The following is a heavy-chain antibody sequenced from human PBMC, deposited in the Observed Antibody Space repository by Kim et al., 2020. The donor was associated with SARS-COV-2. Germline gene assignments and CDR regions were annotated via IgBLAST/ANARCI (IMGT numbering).Heavy chain of an antibody. Sequence: YGGSGEGRVTISRDQAQKPVYLEMNRLRAADTAVYYCVRRQFTSGWYYFDYWGQGTLVTVSS. V-gene: IGHV3-74*01. D-gene: IGHD6-19*01. CDR3: VRRQFTSGWYYFDY. J-gene: IGHJ4*02.